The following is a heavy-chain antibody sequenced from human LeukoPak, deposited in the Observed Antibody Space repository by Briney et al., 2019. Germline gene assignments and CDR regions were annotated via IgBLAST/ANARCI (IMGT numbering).Heavy chain of an antibody. Sequence: SETLSLTCTVSGGSISSHYWSWIRQPPGKGLEWIGYIYYSGSTNCNPSLKSRVTISVDTSKNQFSLKLSSVTAADTAVYYCARDVFAGFDPWGQGTLVTVSS. V-gene: IGHV4-59*11. J-gene: IGHJ5*02. CDR1: GGSISSHY. CDR2: IYYSGST. CDR3: ARDVFAGFDP. D-gene: IGHD3-3*01.